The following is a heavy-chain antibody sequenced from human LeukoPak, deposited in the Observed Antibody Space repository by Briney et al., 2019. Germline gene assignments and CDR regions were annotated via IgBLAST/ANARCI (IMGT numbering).Heavy chain of an antibody. CDR3: ARGRGSSGWYFDL. Sequence: GESLKISCKGSGYSFTKYWIAWVRQMPGKGLEWMGIIYPDDSDTRYSPPFQGQVTISGDKSISTAYLQWSSLKASDSAMYYCARGRGSSGWYFDLWGRGTLVTVSS. CDR2: IYPDDSDT. D-gene: IGHD1-26*01. J-gene: IGHJ2*01. V-gene: IGHV5-51*01. CDR1: GYSFTKYW.